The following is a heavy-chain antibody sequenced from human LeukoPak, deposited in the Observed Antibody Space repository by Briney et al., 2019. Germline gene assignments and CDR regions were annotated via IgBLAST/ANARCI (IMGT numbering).Heavy chain of an antibody. D-gene: IGHD3-10*01. CDR2: IYYSGST. CDR1: GGSISSSSYY. V-gene: IGHV4-39*07. CDR3: ARGGMVRGVNFFDY. J-gene: IGHJ4*02. Sequence: PSETLSLTCTVSGGSISSSSYYWGWIRQPPGKGLEWIGSIYYSGSTYYNPSLKSRVTISVDTSKNQFSLKLSSVTAPDTAVYYCARGGMVRGVNFFDYWGQGTLVTVSS.